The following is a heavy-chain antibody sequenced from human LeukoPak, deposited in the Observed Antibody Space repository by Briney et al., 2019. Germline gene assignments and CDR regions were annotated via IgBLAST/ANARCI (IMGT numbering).Heavy chain of an antibody. D-gene: IGHD4-23*01. CDR1: GFSFSSYA. Sequence: GGSLRLSCAASGFSFSSYAMNWVRQAPGKGLEWVSYISSSGSTIYYTDSVKGRFTVSRDNVKNSLYLQMKSMRAEDKAVYYCARDFRRLRWEERARPEYFQHWGQGTLVTVSS. J-gene: IGHJ1*01. CDR3: ARDFRRLRWEERARPEYFQH. V-gene: IGHV3-48*03. CDR2: ISSSGSTI.